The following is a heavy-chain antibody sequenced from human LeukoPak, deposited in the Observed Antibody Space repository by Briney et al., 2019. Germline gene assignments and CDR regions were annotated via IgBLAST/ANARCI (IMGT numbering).Heavy chain of an antibody. D-gene: IGHD6-19*01. J-gene: IGHJ4*02. Sequence: GGSLRLSCAASGFTFSSYAMHWGREAPGKGLEWGAVISYDGSNKYYAESVKGRFTISRDNSKNTLYLQMNSLRAEDTAVYYCARDLGISSGWYLDYWGQGTLVTVSS. CDR3: ARDLGISSGWYLDY. CDR1: GFTFSSYA. V-gene: IGHV3-30-3*01. CDR2: ISYDGSNK.